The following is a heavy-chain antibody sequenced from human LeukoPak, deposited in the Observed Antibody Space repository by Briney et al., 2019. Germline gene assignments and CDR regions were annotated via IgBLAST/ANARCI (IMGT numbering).Heavy chain of an antibody. Sequence: PGGSLRLSCAASGFTFSRCSMNWVRQAPGKGLEWVAAIGGGGSDTKYTDSVMGRFTISRDISKNTLYLHMNSLRAEDTAVYFCAKDVFHWAFDVWGQGTLVTVSS. J-gene: IGHJ3*01. D-gene: IGHD1-1*01. CDR1: GFTFSRCS. CDR2: IGGGGSDT. CDR3: AKDVFHWAFDV. V-gene: IGHV3-23*01.